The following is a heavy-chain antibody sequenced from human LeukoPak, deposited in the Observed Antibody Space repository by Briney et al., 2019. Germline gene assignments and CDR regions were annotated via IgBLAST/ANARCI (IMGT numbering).Heavy chain of an antibody. V-gene: IGHV4-34*01. CDR2: INHSGST. J-gene: IGHJ5*02. CDR1: GGSFSGYY. D-gene: IGHD2-2*01. Sequence: SETLSLTCALYGGSFSGYYWSWIRQPPGKGLEWIGEINHSGSTNYNPSLKSRVTISVDTSKNQFSLKLSSVTAADTAVYYCARVRVIVVVPAATSPQGNWFDPWGQGTLVTVSS. CDR3: ARVRVIVVVPAATSPQGNWFDP.